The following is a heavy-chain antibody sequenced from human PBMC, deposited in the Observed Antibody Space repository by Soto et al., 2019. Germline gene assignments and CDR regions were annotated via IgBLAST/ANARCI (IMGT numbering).Heavy chain of an antibody. CDR3: ANGRLGGYFVY. D-gene: IGHD3-16*01. CDR1: GFTFSSYG. CDR2: ISYDGSNK. V-gene: IGHV3-30*18. J-gene: IGHJ4*02. Sequence: GGVLRLSCAASGFTFSSYGMHWVRQAPGKGLEWVAVISYDGSNKYYADSVKGRLTISRDNSKNTLYLQMNSLRAEDTAVYYCANGRLGGYFVYWGQGALVTVSS.